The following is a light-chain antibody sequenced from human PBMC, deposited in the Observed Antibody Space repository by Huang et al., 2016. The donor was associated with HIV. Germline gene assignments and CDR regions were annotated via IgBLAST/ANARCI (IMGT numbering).Light chain of an antibody. Sequence: EIEMTQSPATLSVSPGERATPSCRASHSVDSDLAWYQQKPGQAPRLLIYDASTRATGISAKFNGTGSGTEFSLSITHLQSEDFAVYYCQQYNDWPPLTFGGGTKVEI. V-gene: IGKV3-15*01. J-gene: IGKJ4*01. CDR3: QQYNDWPPLT. CDR2: DAS. CDR1: HSVDSD.